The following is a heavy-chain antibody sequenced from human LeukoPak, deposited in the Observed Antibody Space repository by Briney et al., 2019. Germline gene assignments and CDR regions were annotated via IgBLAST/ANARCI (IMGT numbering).Heavy chain of an antibody. J-gene: IGHJ4*02. Sequence: GGSLRLSCAASGFTFSSYGMHWVRQAPGKGLEWVAVISYDGSNKYYADSVKGRFTISRDNSKNTLYLQMNSLRAEDTAVYYCAKSPTYYDILTGYYSGYYFDYWGQGTLVTVSS. D-gene: IGHD3-9*01. V-gene: IGHV3-30*18. CDR2: ISYDGSNK. CDR3: AKSPTYYDILTGYYSGYYFDY. CDR1: GFTFSSYG.